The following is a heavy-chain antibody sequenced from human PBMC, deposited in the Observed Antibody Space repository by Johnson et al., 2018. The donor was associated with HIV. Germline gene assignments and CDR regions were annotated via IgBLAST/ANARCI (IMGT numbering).Heavy chain of an antibody. D-gene: IGHD1-26*01. CDR2: INWNGGST. J-gene: IGHJ3*02. CDR1: GFTFDDYG. Sequence: VQLVESGGVVVQPGGSLRLSCAASGFTFDDYGMNWVRQVPGKGLEWVSGINWNGGSTGYADSVKGRFTISRDNTKNSLFVQMDSLTVEDTAVYYCARGEQDAFDIWGQGTMVTVSS. CDR3: ARGEQDAFDI. V-gene: IGHV3-20*04.